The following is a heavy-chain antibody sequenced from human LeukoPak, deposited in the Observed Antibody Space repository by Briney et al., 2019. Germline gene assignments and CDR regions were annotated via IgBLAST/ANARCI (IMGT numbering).Heavy chain of an antibody. CDR3: ARRVDTASFDY. Sequence: PSETLSLTCAVYGGSFSGYYWSWIRQPPGKGLEWIGEINHSGSTNYYPSLKSRVTISVDTSKNQFSLKLSSVIAADTAVYYCARRVDTASFDYWGQGTLVTVSS. D-gene: IGHD5-18*01. V-gene: IGHV4-34*01. CDR1: GGSFSGYY. CDR2: INHSGST. J-gene: IGHJ4*02.